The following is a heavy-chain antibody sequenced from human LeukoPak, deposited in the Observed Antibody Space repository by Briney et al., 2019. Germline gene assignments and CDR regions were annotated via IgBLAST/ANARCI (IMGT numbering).Heavy chain of an antibody. Sequence: GESLKISCKGSGYNFTIYWIGWVRQMPGKGLEWMGIIYPGDSDTRYSPSFQGQVTISADKSISTAYLQWSSLKASDTAMYYCARLRPYDSDSFDPWGQGTLVTVSS. V-gene: IGHV5-51*01. J-gene: IGHJ5*02. CDR3: ARLRPYDSDSFDP. CDR2: IYPGDSDT. D-gene: IGHD3-22*01. CDR1: GYNFTIYW.